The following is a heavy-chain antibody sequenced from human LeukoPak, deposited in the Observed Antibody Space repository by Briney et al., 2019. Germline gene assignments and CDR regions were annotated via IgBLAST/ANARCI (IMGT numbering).Heavy chain of an antibody. D-gene: IGHD6-6*01. CDR1: GFTFSSYD. V-gene: IGHV3-13*01. CDR3: ARGGEQLVSSDPGSFDY. Sequence: PGGSLRLSCAASGFTFSSYDMHWVRQATGKGLEWVSAIGTAGDTYYPGSVKGRFTISRENAKNSLYLQMNSLRAGDTAVYYCARGGEQLVSSDPGSFDYWGQGTPVTVSS. J-gene: IGHJ4*02. CDR2: IGTAGDT.